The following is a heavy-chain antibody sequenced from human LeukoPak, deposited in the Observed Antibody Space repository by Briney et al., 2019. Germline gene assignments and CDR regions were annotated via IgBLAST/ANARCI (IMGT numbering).Heavy chain of an antibody. D-gene: IGHD6-13*01. V-gene: IGHV4-34*01. CDR1: GGSFSGYY. CDR2: INHSGST. J-gene: IGHJ6*03. CDR3: ARGPMGRSSSWSYYYYYMDV. Sequence: PSETLSLTCAVYGGSFSGYYWSWIRQPPGKGLEWIGEINHSGSTNYNPSLKSRVTISVDTSKNQFSLKLSSVTAADTAVYYCARGPMGRSSSWSYYYYYMDVWGKGTTVTVSS.